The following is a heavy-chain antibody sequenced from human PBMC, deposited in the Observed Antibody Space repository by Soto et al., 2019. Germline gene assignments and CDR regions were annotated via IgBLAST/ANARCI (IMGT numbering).Heavy chain of an antibody. CDR1: GGSISSSNW. V-gene: IGHV4-4*02. J-gene: IGHJ6*02. Sequence: QVQLQESGPGLVKPSGTLSLTCAVSGGSISSSNWWSWVRQPPGKGLEWIGEIYHRGSTNYNPSLESRVTRSVDKSKNQFSLKLSSVTAADTAVYYCARGFMVRGVSVYYYGMDVWGQGTTVTVSS. CDR2: IYHRGST. D-gene: IGHD3-10*01. CDR3: ARGFMVRGVSVYYYGMDV.